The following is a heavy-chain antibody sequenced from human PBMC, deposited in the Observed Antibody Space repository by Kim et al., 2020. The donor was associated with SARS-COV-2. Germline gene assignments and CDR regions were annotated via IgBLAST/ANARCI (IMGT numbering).Heavy chain of an antibody. D-gene: IGHD6-13*01. Sequence: PTLKSRVTISVDTSKNQFSLRLSSVTAADTAVYYCARGIAAAGTGYYYKNVWGKETTVTVSS. CDR3: ARGIAAAGTGYYYKNV. J-gene: IGHJ6*03. V-gene: IGHV4-59*09.